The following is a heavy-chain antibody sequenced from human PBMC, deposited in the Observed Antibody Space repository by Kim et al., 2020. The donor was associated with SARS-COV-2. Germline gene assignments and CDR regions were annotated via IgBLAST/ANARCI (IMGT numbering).Heavy chain of an antibody. CDR3: AKGPVVEI. CDR2: MSGSGGGT. D-gene: IGHD3-22*01. CDR1: GFSFSTYD. Sequence: GGSLRLSCAASGFSFSTYDMSWVRQAPGKGLEWVSGMSGSGGGTYYADSVKGRFTISRDSSKNTVYLQMSTLRADDTAVYYCAKGPVVEIWGQGTLVTVSS. V-gene: IGHV3-23*01. J-gene: IGHJ4*02.